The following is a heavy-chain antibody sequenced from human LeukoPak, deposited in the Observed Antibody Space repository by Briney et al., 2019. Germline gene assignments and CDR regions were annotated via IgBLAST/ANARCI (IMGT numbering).Heavy chain of an antibody. CDR1: GYTFTSYG. Sequence: ASVKVSCKASGYTFTSYGISWVRQAPGQGLEWMGWISAYNGNTNYAQKLQGRVTMTTDTSTSTAYMELSSPRSEDTAVYYCAREGHYYDSSGYDYWGQGTLVTVSS. V-gene: IGHV1-18*01. D-gene: IGHD3-22*01. CDR2: ISAYNGNT. J-gene: IGHJ4*02. CDR3: AREGHYYDSSGYDY.